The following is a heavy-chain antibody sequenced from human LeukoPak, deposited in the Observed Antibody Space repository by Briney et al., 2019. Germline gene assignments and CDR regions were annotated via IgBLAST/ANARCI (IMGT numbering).Heavy chain of an antibody. CDR3: ARDQGYSGGFYYYGMDV. D-gene: IGHD5-12*01. Sequence: ASVKVSCKASGYTFTSHAMHWVRQAPGQRLEWMGWINAGNGNTKYSQKFQGRVTITRDTSASTAYMELSSLRSEDTAVYYCARDQGYSGGFYYYGMDVWGQGTTVTVSS. V-gene: IGHV1-3*01. J-gene: IGHJ6*02. CDR1: GYTFTSHA. CDR2: INAGNGNT.